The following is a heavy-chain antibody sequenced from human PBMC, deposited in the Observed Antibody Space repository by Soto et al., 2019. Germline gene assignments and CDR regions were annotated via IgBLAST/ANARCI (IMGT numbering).Heavy chain of an antibody. J-gene: IGHJ4*02. CDR2: IYYSGST. CDR3: ARTLYCISTSCYRGDNAPFDY. D-gene: IGHD2-2*01. CDR1: GGSISSGGYY. Sequence: QVQLQESGPGLVKPSQTLSLTCTVSGGSISSGGYYWSWIRQHPGKGLEWIGYIYYSGSTYYNPSLKSRVTISVDTSKKQFSLKLSSVTAADTAVYYCARTLYCISTSCYRGDNAPFDYWGQGTLVTVSS. V-gene: IGHV4-31*03.